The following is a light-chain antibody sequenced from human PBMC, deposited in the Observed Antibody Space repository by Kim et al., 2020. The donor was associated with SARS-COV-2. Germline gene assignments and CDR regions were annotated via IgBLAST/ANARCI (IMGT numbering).Light chain of an antibody. J-gene: IGKJ4*01. CDR2: GAS. Sequence: FPGERATLSCRASQSVSINLAWYQQKPGQAPRLLIYGASTRATGIPARFSGSGSGTEFTLTISSLQSEDFAVYYCQQYNNWPPLTFGGGTKVDIK. V-gene: IGKV3-15*01. CDR3: QQYNNWPPLT. CDR1: QSVSIN.